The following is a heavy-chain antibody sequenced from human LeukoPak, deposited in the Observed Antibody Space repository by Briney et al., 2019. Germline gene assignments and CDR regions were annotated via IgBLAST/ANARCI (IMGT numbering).Heavy chain of an antibody. CDR2: IYYSGST. Sequence: KPSETLSLTCTVSGGSISSYYWSWIRQPPGKGLEWIGYIYYSGSTNYNPSLKSRVTISVDTSKNQFSLKLSSVTAADTAVYYCARQVYGDYDFPSNYYMDVWGKGTTVTISS. J-gene: IGHJ6*03. CDR1: GGSISSYY. D-gene: IGHD4-17*01. CDR3: ARQVYGDYDFPSNYYMDV. V-gene: IGHV4-59*01.